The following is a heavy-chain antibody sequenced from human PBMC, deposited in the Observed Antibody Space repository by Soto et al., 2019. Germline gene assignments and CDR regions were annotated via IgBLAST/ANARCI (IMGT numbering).Heavy chain of an antibody. CDR1: GFSLSSSGVG. Sequence: SGPTLVNPTQTLTLTCTFSGFSLSSSGVGVGWIRQPPGEALEWLGIIFWDDDKRYSPSLKSRVTITKDTSKNQLVLTMTNMDLVDTATYYCAHLPWQHLWPRAPVVYWGQGTPVTVSS. J-gene: IGHJ4*02. V-gene: IGHV2-5*02. CDR3: AHLPWQHLWPRAPVVY. CDR2: IFWDDDK. D-gene: IGHD5-18*01.